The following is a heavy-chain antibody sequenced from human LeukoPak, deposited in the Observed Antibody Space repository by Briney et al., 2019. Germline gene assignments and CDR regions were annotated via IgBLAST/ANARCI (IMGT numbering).Heavy chain of an antibody. V-gene: IGHV3-9*01. J-gene: IGHJ4*02. Sequence: GRSLRLSCAASGFTFDDYAMHWVRQAPGKGLEWVSGISWNSGSIGYADSVKGRFTISRDNAKNSLYLQMNSLRAEDTALYYCAKGKGYYDSSGFPYWGQGTLITVSS. CDR1: GFTFDDYA. D-gene: IGHD3-22*01. CDR2: ISWNSGSI. CDR3: AKGKGYYDSSGFPY.